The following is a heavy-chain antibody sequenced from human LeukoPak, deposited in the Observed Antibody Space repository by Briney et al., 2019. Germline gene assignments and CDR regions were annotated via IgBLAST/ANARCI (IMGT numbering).Heavy chain of an antibody. V-gene: IGHV3-74*01. J-gene: IGHJ4*02. CDR1: GFSFSSYW. Sequence: GGSLRLSCTAPGFSFSSYWMHWVRQAPGKGLVWVSRSNSDGSSTTYADSVKGRFTIFRDNAKNTLYLQMNGLRAEDTAVYYCARALLWFGEPYYFDYWGQGTLVTVSS. CDR3: ARALLWFGEPYYFDY. CDR2: SNSDGSST. D-gene: IGHD3-10*01.